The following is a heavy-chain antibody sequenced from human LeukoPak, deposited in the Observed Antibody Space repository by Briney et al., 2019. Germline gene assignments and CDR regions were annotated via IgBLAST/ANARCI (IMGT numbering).Heavy chain of an antibody. J-gene: IGHJ4*02. CDR2: IYSDGSRT. V-gene: IGHV3-74*01. D-gene: IGHD5-18*01. Sequence: GGSLRLSCAASGFTFSSYWMHWVRQGPGKGLVWVSRIYSDGSRTTYADSVKGRFTISGDNAKNTLYLQMGSLRAEDMAVYCCVAAMVLRGIDYWGQGTLVTVSS. CDR3: VAAMVLRGIDY. CDR1: GFTFSSYW.